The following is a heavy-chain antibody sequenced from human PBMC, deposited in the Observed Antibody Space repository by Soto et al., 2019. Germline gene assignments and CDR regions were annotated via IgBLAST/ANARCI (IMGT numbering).Heavy chain of an antibody. Sequence: GASVKVSCKTSGYTFTRNYVRWVRQAPGQGLEWMAVINPTGDNKVYAQKFQGRLTLTTDTSTSTMYLQMNSLRAEDTAVYYCAREPFGTTAYWGQGTLVTVSS. CDR3: AREPFGTTAY. CDR2: INPTGDNK. J-gene: IGHJ4*02. D-gene: IGHD1-7*01. CDR1: GYTFTRNY. V-gene: IGHV1-46*01.